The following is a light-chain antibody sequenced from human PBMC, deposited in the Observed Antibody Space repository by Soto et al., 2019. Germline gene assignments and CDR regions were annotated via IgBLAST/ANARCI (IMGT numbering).Light chain of an antibody. CDR3: QQYNNWPGT. J-gene: IGKJ1*01. CDR1: QSVSSN. Sequence: EIVMTQSPATLSVSPGERATLSCRASQSVSSNLAWYQQTPGQAPRLLIYGASTRATGIPARFSGSGSGTEFTITISSLQSEDFAVYYCQQYNNWPGTFGQGTKV. CDR2: GAS. V-gene: IGKV3-15*01.